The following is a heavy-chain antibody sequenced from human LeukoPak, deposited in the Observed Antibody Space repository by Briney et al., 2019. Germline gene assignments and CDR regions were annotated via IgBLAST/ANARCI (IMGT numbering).Heavy chain of an antibody. V-gene: IGHV3-73*01. Sequence: GGSLRLSCAASGFTFSGSAMHWVRQASGKGLEWVGRIRSKANSYATAYAASVKGRFTISKDDSKNTAYLQMNSLKTEDTAVYYCAKDRLLNCRGDCYIFDYWGQGTVVTVSS. D-gene: IGHD2-21*02. CDR1: GFTFSGSA. CDR3: AKDRLLNCRGDCYIFDY. J-gene: IGHJ4*02. CDR2: IRSKANSYAT.